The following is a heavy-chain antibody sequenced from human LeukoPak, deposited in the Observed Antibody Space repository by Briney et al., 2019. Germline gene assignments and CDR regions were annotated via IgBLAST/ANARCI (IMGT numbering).Heavy chain of an antibody. D-gene: IGHD3-22*01. CDR1: GGSFSGYY. V-gene: IGHV4-34*01. Sequence: SETLSLTCAVYGGSFSGYYWSWIRQPPGKGLEWIGEINHSGSTNYNPSLKSRVTISVDTSKNQFSLKLSSVTAADTAAYYCARETMIVVVDYWGQGTLVTVSS. CDR2: INHSGST. J-gene: IGHJ4*02. CDR3: ARETMIVVVDY.